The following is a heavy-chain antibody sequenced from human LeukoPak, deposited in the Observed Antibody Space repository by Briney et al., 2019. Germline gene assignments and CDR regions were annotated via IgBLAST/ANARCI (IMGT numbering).Heavy chain of an antibody. D-gene: IGHD3-22*01. Sequence: GGSLRLSCAVSGFTFSSYTMNWVRQAPGKGLEWVSSISGSGSYIYYADSVKGRFTISRDNAKNSLYLHMNSLGAEDTTVYYCAKDSLRWIVVAPGLSDYWGQGTLVTVSS. CDR2: ISGSGSYI. CDR1: GFTFSSYT. CDR3: AKDSLRWIVVAPGLSDY. V-gene: IGHV3-21*01. J-gene: IGHJ4*02.